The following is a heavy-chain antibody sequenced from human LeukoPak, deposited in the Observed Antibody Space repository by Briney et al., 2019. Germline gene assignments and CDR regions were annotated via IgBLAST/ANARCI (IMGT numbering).Heavy chain of an antibody. J-gene: IGHJ4*02. CDR2: VYSSGST. CDR1: GCSIRGGSDY. V-gene: IGHV4-39*01. CDR3: ARNEAVLGTTGLNDFFDD. D-gene: IGHD1-26*01. Sequence: SETLSLTCTASGCSIRGGSDYWGCLRQCQGKGLEWIGSVYSSGSTYDYPSLKSRVSISVDTSKNQFHLRLTSVTAADTAVYYCARNEAVLGTTGLNDFFDDWGQGTLVTVSS.